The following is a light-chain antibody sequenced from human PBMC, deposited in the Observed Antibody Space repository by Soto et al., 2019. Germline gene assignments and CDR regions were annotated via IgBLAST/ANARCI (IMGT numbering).Light chain of an antibody. CDR1: QSVGSN. CDR2: GAS. J-gene: IGKJ1*01. Sequence: DIVMTQSPATLSVSPGGRATLSCRASQSVGSNVAWYQQKPGQPPRLLIYGASTRAAGVPARFSGSGYGRQFSLTISSLQSEDFAIYHCQQHNNWPPWTFGQATKVDIK. CDR3: QQHNNWPPWT. V-gene: IGKV3-15*01.